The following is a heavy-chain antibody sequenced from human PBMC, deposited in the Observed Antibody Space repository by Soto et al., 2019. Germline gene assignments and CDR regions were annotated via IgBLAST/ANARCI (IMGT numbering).Heavy chain of an antibody. J-gene: IGHJ5*02. CDR1: GYTFTSYG. Sequence: QVQLVQSGAEVKKPGASVKVSCKASGYTFTSYGISWVRQAPGQGLEWMGWISAYNGNTNYAQKLQGRVTMTTDTXXXXXXXXXXXXXXXXXXXXXXARAWGXXYGFDPWGQGTLVTVSS. CDR2: ISAYNGNT. CDR3: ARAWGXXYGFDP. D-gene: IGHD5-18*01. V-gene: IGHV1-18*01.